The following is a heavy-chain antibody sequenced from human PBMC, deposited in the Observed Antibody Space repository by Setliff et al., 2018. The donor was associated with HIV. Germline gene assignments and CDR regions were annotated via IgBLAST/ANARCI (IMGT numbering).Heavy chain of an antibody. CDR2: VSNGGDT. CDR3: ARATYTTLFGVLMGGGLQY. J-gene: IGHJ4*02. D-gene: IGHD3-3*01. V-gene: IGHV4-59*01. CDR1: GGSIINYF. Sequence: SETLSLTCSVTGGSIINYFWGWIRMPPGKGLEWIGSVSNGGDTNYNPSLKSRVSLSLDTSKTQFSLKLTSVTAADTAVYYCARATYTTLFGVLMGGGLQYWGPGTLVTVSS.